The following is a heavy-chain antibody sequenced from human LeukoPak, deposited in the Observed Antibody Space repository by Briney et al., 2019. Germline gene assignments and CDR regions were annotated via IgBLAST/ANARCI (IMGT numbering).Heavy chain of an antibody. CDR2: ISSSGSSI. J-gene: IGHJ4*02. D-gene: IGHD6-19*01. CDR1: GFTFSSYD. CDR3: ARESGRSLEDY. Sequence: PGGSLRLSCAASGFTFSSYDMNWVRQAPGKGLEWVSYISSSGSSIYYADSVKGRFTISRDNAKNSLYLQMNSLRAEDTAVYYCARESGRSLEDYWGQGTLVTVSS. V-gene: IGHV3-48*01.